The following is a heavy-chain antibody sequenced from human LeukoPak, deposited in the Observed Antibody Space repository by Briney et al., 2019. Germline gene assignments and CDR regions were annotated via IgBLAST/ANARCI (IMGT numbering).Heavy chain of an antibody. D-gene: IGHD3-10*01. Sequence: PGGSLRLSCAPSGFTFRSYAMSWVRQAPGKGLEWVSVISGSGGSTYYADSVKGQFIISRDNSKNTLFLQMKSLRDEDTAVYYCAKERGRGIIITYFDYWGQGTLVTVSS. CDR2: ISGSGGST. CDR3: AKERGRGIIITYFDY. V-gene: IGHV3-23*01. CDR1: GFTFRSYA. J-gene: IGHJ4*02.